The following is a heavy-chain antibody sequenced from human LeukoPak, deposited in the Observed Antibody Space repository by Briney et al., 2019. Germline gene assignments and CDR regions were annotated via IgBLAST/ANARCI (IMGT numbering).Heavy chain of an antibody. J-gene: IGHJ4*02. CDR1: GLTVSSNY. CDR2: IYSSGST. Sequence: PGGSLRLSCATSGLTVSSNYMGWVRQAPGKGLEWVSLIYSSGSTYYADSVKGRFTISRDNSKNTLFLQMNSLTAEDTAMYYCTRTFLSGDGYKVGYFDYWGQGTLVTVSS. CDR3: TRTFLSGDGYKVGYFDY. D-gene: IGHD5-24*01. V-gene: IGHV3-53*01.